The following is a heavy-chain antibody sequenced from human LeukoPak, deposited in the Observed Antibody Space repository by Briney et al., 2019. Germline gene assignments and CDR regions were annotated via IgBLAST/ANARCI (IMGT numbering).Heavy chain of an antibody. V-gene: IGHV3-64*04. CDR3: ARDRIGTIVRGVIIRPGGYFDY. CDR1: GFTFSSYA. CDR2: ISSNGGST. Sequence: GGSLRLSCSASGFTFSSYAMHRVRQAPGKGLEYVSAISSNGGSTYYADSVKGRFTISRDNAKNTQHLEMNSLRAEDTAVYYCARDRIGTIVRGVIIRPGGYFDYWGQGTLVTVSS. D-gene: IGHD3-10*01. J-gene: IGHJ4*02.